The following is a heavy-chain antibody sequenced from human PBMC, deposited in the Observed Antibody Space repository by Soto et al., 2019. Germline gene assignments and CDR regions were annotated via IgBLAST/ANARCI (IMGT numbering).Heavy chain of an antibody. CDR3: ARHSSSWPIFDY. CDR1: GGSINNYY. J-gene: IGHJ4*02. CDR2: IYYSGRT. Sequence: SETLSLTCTVSGGSINNYYWSWIRQPPGKGLEWIGYIYYSGRTSYNPSLKSRVTLSVDTSKNQFSLKLSSVTAADTAVYYCARHSSSWPIFDYWGQGTLVTVSS. D-gene: IGHD6-13*01. V-gene: IGHV4-59*08.